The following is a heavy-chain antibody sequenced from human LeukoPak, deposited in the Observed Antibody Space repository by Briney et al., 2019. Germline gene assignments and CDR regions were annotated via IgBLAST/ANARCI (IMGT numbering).Heavy chain of an antibody. Sequence: GGSLRLSCAASGFIFSNYGMHWVRQAPGKGLEWVAVIWYDGSNRYYADSVKGRFTISRDYSENTLYLQMNSLRAEDTAVYYCVRAGALVIREYYFDYWGQGTLVTVSS. CDR1: GFIFSNYG. J-gene: IGHJ4*02. V-gene: IGHV3-33*01. CDR3: VRAGALVIREYYFDY. CDR2: IWYDGSNR. D-gene: IGHD3-9*01.